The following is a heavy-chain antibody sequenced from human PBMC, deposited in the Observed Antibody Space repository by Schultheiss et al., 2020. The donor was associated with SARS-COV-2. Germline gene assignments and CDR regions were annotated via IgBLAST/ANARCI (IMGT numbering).Heavy chain of an antibody. J-gene: IGHJ6*02. CDR2: TYYRSKWYN. Sequence: SQTLSLTCAISGDSVSSNSTAWNWIGQSPSRGLEWLGRTYYRSKWYNDYGISVKSRITINPDTSKNQFSLQLDSVTPEDTAMYYCARGGGGYSYGPYYYGMDVWGQGTTVTVSS. V-gene: IGHV6-1*01. CDR3: ARGGGGYSYGPYYYGMDV. CDR1: GDSVSSNSTA. D-gene: IGHD5-18*01.